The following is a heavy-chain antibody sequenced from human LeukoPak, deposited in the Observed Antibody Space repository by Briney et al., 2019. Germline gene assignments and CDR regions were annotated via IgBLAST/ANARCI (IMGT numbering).Heavy chain of an antibody. Sequence: PSETLSLTCTVSGGSISSYYWSWIRQPPGKGLELIGYIYYSGSTNYNPSLKSRVTISVDTSKNQFSLKLSSVTAADTAVYYCASGGGARYYFDYWGQGTLVTVSS. V-gene: IGHV4-59*01. CDR3: ASGGGARYYFDY. J-gene: IGHJ4*02. CDR1: GGSISSYY. D-gene: IGHD1-26*01. CDR2: IYYSGST.